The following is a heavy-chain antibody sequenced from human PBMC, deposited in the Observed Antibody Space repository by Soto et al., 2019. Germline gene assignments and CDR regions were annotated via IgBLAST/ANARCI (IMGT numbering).Heavy chain of an antibody. D-gene: IGHD5-12*01. Sequence: SETLSLTCTVSGGSISSGGYYWNWIRQHPGKGLEWIGYIYYSGSTYYNPSLKSRVTISIDTSKNQFSLKLSSVTVADTAVYYCAREKSDSGYDNYFDHWGQGTLVTVS. CDR1: GGSISSGGYY. CDR2: IYYSGST. V-gene: IGHV4-31*03. J-gene: IGHJ4*02. CDR3: AREKSDSGYDNYFDH.